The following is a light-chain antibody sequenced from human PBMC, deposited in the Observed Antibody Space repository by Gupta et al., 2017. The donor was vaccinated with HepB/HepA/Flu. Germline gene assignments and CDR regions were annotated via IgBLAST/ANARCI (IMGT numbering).Light chain of an antibody. J-gene: IGKJ2*01. CDR2: GAS. CDR1: QSISYNY. V-gene: IGKV3-20*01. CDR3: QRESSSVYT. Sequence: EIVLTQSPGTLSLSPGERASLSCRASQSISYNYLAWYQQKPGRAPRLLIYGASNRRTGVPHRFSGSGSGTDFTLTISRLEPEDFAVYYCQRESSSVYTFGQGTKLEIK.